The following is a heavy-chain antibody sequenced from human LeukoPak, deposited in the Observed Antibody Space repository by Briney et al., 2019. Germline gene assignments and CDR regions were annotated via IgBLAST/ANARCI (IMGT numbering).Heavy chain of an antibody. J-gene: IGHJ1*01. D-gene: IGHD6-19*01. CDR2: ISYDGSNK. V-gene: IGHV3-30-3*01. CDR1: GFTFSSYA. Sequence: PGGSLRLSCEASGFTFSSYAMHWVRQAPGKGLEWVAVISYDGSNKYYADSVKGRFTISRDNSKNTLYLQMNSLRAEDTAVYYCARDPPSEQWPPLQYFQHWGQGTLATVSS. CDR3: ARDPPSEQWPPLQYFQH.